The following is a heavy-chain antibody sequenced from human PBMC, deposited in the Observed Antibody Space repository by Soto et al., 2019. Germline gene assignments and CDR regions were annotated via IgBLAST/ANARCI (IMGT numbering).Heavy chain of an antibody. Sequence: QVQLVESGGGVVQPGRSLRLSCVASGFSFSSYGMHWVRQAPGKGLEWVAVVWYDGSQKYYRDSVKGRLTISRDNSKNTLYLQMNSLRVEDTAVYYCARGSYSVAYGMDVWGQGTTFTVPS. CDR2: VWYDGSQK. V-gene: IGHV3-33*01. CDR3: ARGSYSVAYGMDV. CDR1: GFSFSSYG. D-gene: IGHD3-10*01. J-gene: IGHJ6*02.